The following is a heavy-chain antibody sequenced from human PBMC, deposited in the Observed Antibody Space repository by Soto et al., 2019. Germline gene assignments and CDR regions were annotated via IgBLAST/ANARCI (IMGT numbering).Heavy chain of an antibody. Sequence: QVQLVESGGGVVQPGRSLRLSCAASGFTFSSYGMHWVRQAPGKGLEWVAVISYDGSNKYYADSVKGRFTISRDNSKNTLYLQMNSLRAEDTAVYYCAKEERGSYAHWGQGTLVTVSS. J-gene: IGHJ4*02. CDR2: ISYDGSNK. V-gene: IGHV3-30*18. CDR3: AKEERGSYAH. D-gene: IGHD1-26*01. CDR1: GFTFSSYG.